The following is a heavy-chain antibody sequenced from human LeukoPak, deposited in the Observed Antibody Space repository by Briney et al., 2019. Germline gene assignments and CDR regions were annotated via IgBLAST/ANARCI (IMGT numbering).Heavy chain of an antibody. Sequence: PGGSLRLSCTASGLSFSGYAISWVRQAPGKGLEWVSAISGSGGSTYYADSVKGRFTISRDNSKNTLYLQMNSLRAEDTAVYYCAKDRLGVTTCFDYWGQGILVTVSS. V-gene: IGHV3-23*01. J-gene: IGHJ4*02. D-gene: IGHD3-16*01. CDR3: AKDRLGVTTCFDY. CDR2: ISGSGGST. CDR1: GLSFSGYA.